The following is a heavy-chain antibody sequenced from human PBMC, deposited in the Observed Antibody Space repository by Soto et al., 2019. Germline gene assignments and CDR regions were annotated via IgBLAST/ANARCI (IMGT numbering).Heavy chain of an antibody. J-gene: IGHJ4*02. D-gene: IGHD3-22*01. Sequence: GGSLRLSCVASGLTFTKVWMSWVRQAPGKGLEWVGRIRSKADGGTTDYAAPVKGRFTISGDESKNTLYLQMNSLKTEDTAVYYCTTNFVYGSSGYHTLDYWGQGT. CDR2: IRSKADGGTT. CDR1: GLTFTKVW. CDR3: TTNFVYGSSGYHTLDY. V-gene: IGHV3-15*01.